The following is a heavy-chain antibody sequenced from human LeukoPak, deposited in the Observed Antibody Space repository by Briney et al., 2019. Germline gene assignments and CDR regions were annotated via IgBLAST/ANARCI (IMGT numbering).Heavy chain of an antibody. CDR3: ARDRAFDWSFDY. Sequence: SETLSLTCAVYGESFSGYFWSWIRQPPGKGLEWIGEINHSGYTNYNPSLKSRVTISVDTSKKQFSLRLNSVTAADTAVYYCARDRAFDWSFDYWGQGTLVTVSS. V-gene: IGHV4-34*01. CDR1: GESFSGYF. D-gene: IGHD3-9*01. J-gene: IGHJ4*02. CDR2: INHSGYT.